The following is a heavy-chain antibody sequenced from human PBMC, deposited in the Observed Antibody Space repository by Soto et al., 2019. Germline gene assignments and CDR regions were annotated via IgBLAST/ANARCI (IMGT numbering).Heavy chain of an antibody. CDR1: GFSLSATDMG. V-gene: IGHV2-5*01. D-gene: IGHD6-13*01. CDR3: AHGRGAGNSPAVDY. Sequence: QITLKESGPTLVKPTQALTLTCTFSGFSLSATDMGVAWIRQPPGKALEWLALIYWNDEKRYSPSLKSRLTITQDSSKNQVVLTMTDMCTLDTATYSFAHGRGAGNSPAVDYWGHGVLVTVSS. J-gene: IGHJ4*01. CDR2: IYWNDEK.